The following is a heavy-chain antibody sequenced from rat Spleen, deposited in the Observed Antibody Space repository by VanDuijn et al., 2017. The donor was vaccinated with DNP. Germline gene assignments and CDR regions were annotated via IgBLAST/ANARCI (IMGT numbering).Heavy chain of an antibody. V-gene: IGHV5-58*01. CDR1: GFTISSNW. J-gene: IGHJ2*01. D-gene: IGHD1-11*01. CDR3: TTDFERGY. CDR2: INTDDGNT. Sequence: EVQLVESGGGLVQPGRSLKISCVASGFTISSNWMFWVRQAPGKGLEWIASINTDDGNTYYPDSVKGRFTISRENAKTTLYLQMDSLRSEDTATFYCTTDFERGYWGQGVMVTVSS.